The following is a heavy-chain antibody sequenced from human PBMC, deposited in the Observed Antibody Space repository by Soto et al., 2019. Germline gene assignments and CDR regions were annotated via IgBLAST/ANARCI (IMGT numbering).Heavy chain of an antibody. V-gene: IGHV4-39*07. CDR1: GDSISSSSCY. CDR3: ASVVGAKHQLVDY. J-gene: IGHJ4*02. Sequence: ASETLSLTCTVSGDSISSSSCYWSGLRQPPGKGLDWMGFFYYRGRSYYHPSLKSRVTISLATSKTQFSLKLSSVTAADTAVYHCASVVGAKHQLVDYWGQGTRVTVSS. CDR2: FYYRGRS. D-gene: IGHD6-6*01.